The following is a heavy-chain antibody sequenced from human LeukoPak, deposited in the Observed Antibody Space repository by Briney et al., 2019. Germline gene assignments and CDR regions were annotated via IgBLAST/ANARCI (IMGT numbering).Heavy chain of an antibody. CDR1: GFTFSSYA. D-gene: IGHD1-26*01. CDR3: AKPGDQWERLVYFDY. Sequence: GGSLGLSCAASGFTFSSYAMSWVRQAPGKGLEWVSAISGSGGSTYYADSGKGRFTISRDNSKNTLYLQMNSLRAEDTSVYYCAKPGDQWERLVYFDYWGLGTLVTVSS. V-gene: IGHV3-23*01. CDR2: ISGSGGST. J-gene: IGHJ4*02.